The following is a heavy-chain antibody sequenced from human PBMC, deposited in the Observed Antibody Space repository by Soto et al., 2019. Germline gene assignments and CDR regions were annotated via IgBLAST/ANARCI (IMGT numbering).Heavy chain of an antibody. V-gene: IGHV1-69*12. CDR3: ARDIINYDMDV. CDR2: IIPIFGTA. Sequence: QVQLVQSGAEVKKPGSSVKVSCKASGGTFSSYAISWVRQAPGQGLEWMGGIIPIFGTANYAQKFQGRVTINAVECTSTAYMELSSLRSDDSAVYSCARDIINYDMDVWGQGTTVTVSS. J-gene: IGHJ6*02. CDR1: GGTFSSYA. D-gene: IGHD3-10*01.